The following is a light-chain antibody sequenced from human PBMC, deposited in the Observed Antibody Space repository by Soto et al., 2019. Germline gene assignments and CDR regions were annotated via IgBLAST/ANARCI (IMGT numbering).Light chain of an antibody. CDR3: QQYGSSPWT. V-gene: IGKV1-39*01. CDR2: AAS. Sequence: DIQMTQSPSSLSASVADRVIITCRASQSISNHLNWYQQKPGKAPKLLIFAASSLQSGVPSRFSGSRSGPDFTLTISRLEPEDFAVYYCQQYGSSPWTFGQGTKVDIK. J-gene: IGKJ1*01. CDR1: QSISNH.